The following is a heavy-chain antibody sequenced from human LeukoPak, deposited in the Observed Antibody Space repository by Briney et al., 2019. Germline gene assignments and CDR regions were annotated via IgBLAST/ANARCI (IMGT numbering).Heavy chain of an antibody. J-gene: IGHJ4*02. V-gene: IGHV4-34*01. Sequence: TSSETLSLTCAVYGGSFSGYYWSWLRQPPGKGLEWIGEINHSGSTNYNPSLKSRVTISVDTSKNQFSLKLSSVTAADTAVYYCARGRRDRSGWYLSGSRDCYFDYWGQGTLVTVSS. D-gene: IGHD6-19*01. CDR3: ARGRRDRSGWYLSGSRDCYFDY. CDR2: INHSGST. CDR1: GGSFSGYY.